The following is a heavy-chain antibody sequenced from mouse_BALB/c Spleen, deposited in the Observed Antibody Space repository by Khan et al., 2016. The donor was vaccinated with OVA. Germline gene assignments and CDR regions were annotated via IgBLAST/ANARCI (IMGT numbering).Heavy chain of an antibody. CDR3: ARGYYMYVSWFAY. J-gene: IGHJ3*01. CDR2: INTNTGEP. D-gene: IGHD2-14*01. V-gene: IGHV9-3*02. Sequence: QIQLVQSGPELKKPGETVKISCKASGYTFTNSGMNWVKQAPGKGLKWMGWINTNTGEPTFAEDFKERFAFSLETSASTAYLQIHSLKNEDTATYFCARGYYMYVSWFAYGGQGTLVTVSA. CDR1: GYTFTNSG.